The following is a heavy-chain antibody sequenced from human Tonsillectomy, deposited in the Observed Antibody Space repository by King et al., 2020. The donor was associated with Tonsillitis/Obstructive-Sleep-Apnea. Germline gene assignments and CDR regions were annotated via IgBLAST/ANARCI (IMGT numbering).Heavy chain of an antibody. CDR1: GGTFSSYA. CDR3: ARERVRDPAFDAFDV. J-gene: IGHJ3*01. CDR2: IVPILGSA. D-gene: IGHD2-21*01. V-gene: IGHV1-69*01. Sequence: VQLVESGAEVKKPGSSVRVSCRASGGTFSSYAISWVRQAPGQGLEWMGGIVPILGSANYAQKFQGRVTITADESTRTVYMDLSSLRSDDTAVYFCARERVRDPAFDAFDVWGQGTVVTVSS.